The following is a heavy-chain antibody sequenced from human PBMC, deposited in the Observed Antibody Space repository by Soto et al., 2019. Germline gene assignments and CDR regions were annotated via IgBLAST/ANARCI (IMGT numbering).Heavy chain of an antibody. V-gene: IGHV1-18*01. Sequence: ASVKVSCKASGYTFTSYGISWVRQAPGQGLEWMGWISAYNGNTNYAQKLQGRVTMTTDTSTSTAYMELRSLRSDDTAVYYCARWRPADYYYSMDVWGKGTTVTVSS. CDR1: GYTFTSYG. J-gene: IGHJ6*03. CDR2: ISAYNGNT. D-gene: IGHD2-2*01. CDR3: ARWRPADYYYSMDV.